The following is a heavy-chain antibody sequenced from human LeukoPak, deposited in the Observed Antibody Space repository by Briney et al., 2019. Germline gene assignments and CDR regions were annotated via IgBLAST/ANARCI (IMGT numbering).Heavy chain of an antibody. CDR3: ARDAFGGRSGDTFDI. CDR2: TYYRSKWYY. V-gene: IGHV6-1*01. Sequence: SQTLSLTSAISGGSGSSNNAAWNWLRQSPSRGLEWLGGTYYRSKWYYDYAVSVKSRITINPDTSKNQFSLQLNAVTPEDTAMYYCARDAFGGRSGDTFDIWGRGTMVTVSS. J-gene: IGHJ3*02. CDR1: GGSGSSNNAA. D-gene: IGHD1-26*01.